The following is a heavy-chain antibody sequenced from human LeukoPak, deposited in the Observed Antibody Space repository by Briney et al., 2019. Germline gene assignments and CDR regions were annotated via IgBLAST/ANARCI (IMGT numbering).Heavy chain of an antibody. CDR3: ARLRDYYGSGSGYYYGMDV. D-gene: IGHD3-10*01. Sequence: ASVKVSCKASGYTFTSYGISWVRQAPGQGLEWMGWISAYNGNTNYAQKLQGRVTMTTDTSTSTAYMELRSLRSDGTAVYYCARLRDYYGSGSGYYYGMDVWGQGTTVTVSS. V-gene: IGHV1-18*01. J-gene: IGHJ6*02. CDR1: GYTFTSYG. CDR2: ISAYNGNT.